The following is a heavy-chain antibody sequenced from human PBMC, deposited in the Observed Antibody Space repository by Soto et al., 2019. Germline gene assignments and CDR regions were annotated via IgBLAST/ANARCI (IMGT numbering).Heavy chain of an antibody. D-gene: IGHD3-3*01. CDR2: IYSSGNT. CDR1: GGTISGYY. J-gene: IGHJ5*02. CDR3: ARGQRFSDWFDP. V-gene: IGHV4-4*07. Sequence: SETLSLTCSVSGGTISGYYWTWIRQPAGKGLEWIGRIYSSGNTKYNPSLQGRVTMSLDTSNNQFSLRLTSVTAADTAVYYCARGQRFSDWFDPWGQGTLVTVS.